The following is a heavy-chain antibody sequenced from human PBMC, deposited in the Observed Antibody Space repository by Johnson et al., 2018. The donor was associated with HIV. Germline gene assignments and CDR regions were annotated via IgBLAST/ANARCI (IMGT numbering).Heavy chain of an antibody. CDR1: GFTFSSYA. D-gene: IGHD7-27*01. V-gene: IGHV3-30*04. CDR2: ISYDGSNK. CDR3: ASSNWAHSDAVDC. Sequence: QMLLVESGGGLVQPGGSLRLSCAASGFTFSSYAMHWVRQAPGKGLEWVAVISYDGSNKYYADSVKGRFTISRDNSKNTLYLQMNSLRAEDTAVYYCASSNWAHSDAVDCWRQGTMVTVSS. J-gene: IGHJ3*01.